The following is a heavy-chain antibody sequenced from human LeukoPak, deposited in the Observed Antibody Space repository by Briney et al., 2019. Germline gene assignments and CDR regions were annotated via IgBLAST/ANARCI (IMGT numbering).Heavy chain of an antibody. V-gene: IGHV3-30*18. CDR2: ISNDGNNK. Sequence: GGSLRLSCAASGFTFSDYGMHWVRQAPGKGLEWVAVISNDGNNKYYADSVKGRFTISRDNSKNTVSLQMNSLRAEDTAVYYCAKDQHYYDSSGYYDYWGQGTLVTVSS. D-gene: IGHD3-22*01. J-gene: IGHJ4*02. CDR1: GFTFSDYG. CDR3: AKDQHYYDSSGYYDY.